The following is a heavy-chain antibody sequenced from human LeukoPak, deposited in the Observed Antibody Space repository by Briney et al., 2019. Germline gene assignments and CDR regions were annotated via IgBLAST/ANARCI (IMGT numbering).Heavy chain of an antibody. J-gene: IGHJ4*02. D-gene: IGHD3-22*01. CDR2: IYYSGST. V-gene: IGHV4-31*03. CDR3: ARGRYNQWLLPSPMAFDY. Sequence: PSETLSLTCTVSGGSISSGGYYWSWIRQHPGKGLEWIGYIYYSGSTYYNPSLKSRVTISVDTSKNQFSLKLSSVTAADTAVYYCARGRYNQWLLPSPMAFDYWGQGTLVTVSS. CDR1: GGSISSGGYY.